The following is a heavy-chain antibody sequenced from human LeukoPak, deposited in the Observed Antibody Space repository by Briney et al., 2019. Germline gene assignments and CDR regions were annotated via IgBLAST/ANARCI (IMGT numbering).Heavy chain of an antibody. D-gene: IGHD5-18*01. CDR2: INHSGNT. V-gene: IGHV4-34*01. J-gene: IGHJ5*01. CDR1: GGSFSGYY. Sequence: SETLSLTCAVYGGSFSGYYWSWIRQPPGKGLEWVGEINHSGNTNYNPSLKSRVTISVDTSKSQISLKVTSVTAADTAVYYCARAKEYGYNYGPGFGFDPWGQGTPVTVSS. CDR3: ARAKEYGYNYGPGFGFDP.